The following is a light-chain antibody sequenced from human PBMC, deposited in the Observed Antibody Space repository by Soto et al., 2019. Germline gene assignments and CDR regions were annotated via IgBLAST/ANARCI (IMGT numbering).Light chain of an antibody. J-gene: IGLJ3*02. CDR2: SNN. Sequence: QSVLTQPPSASGTPGQRVTISCSGSSSNIGSNTVNWYQQLPGTAPKLLIYSNNQRPSGVPDRFSGSKSGTSASLAISGLHSEDEADYYCAAWDDSLNVNWVFGGGTKLTVL. CDR1: SSNIGSNT. CDR3: AAWDDSLNVNWV. V-gene: IGLV1-44*01.